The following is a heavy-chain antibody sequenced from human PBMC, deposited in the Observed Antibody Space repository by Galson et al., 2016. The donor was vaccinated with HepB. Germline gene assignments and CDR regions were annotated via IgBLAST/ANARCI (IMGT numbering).Heavy chain of an antibody. Sequence: SLRLSCAAPGFIVSNDHMNWARQAPGKGLEWLSVSYADGRTYYAESVRGRFTISRDNSKNTLFLQMNNLSAEDTAVYYCARDPGFRNGMNVWGQGTTVTVSS. J-gene: IGHJ6*02. V-gene: IGHV3-53*01. CDR3: ARDPGFRNGMNV. CDR1: GFIVSNDH. CDR2: SYADGRT.